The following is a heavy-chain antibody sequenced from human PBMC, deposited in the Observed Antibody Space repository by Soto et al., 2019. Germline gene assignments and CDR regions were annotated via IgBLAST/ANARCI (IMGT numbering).Heavy chain of an antibody. J-gene: IGHJ6*02. V-gene: IGHV4-59*01. CDR2: MYNTGST. CDR1: GVAIRRYY. CDR3: ARDLWGYCGTDCFPLDV. Sequence: PDTLSLTSTVSGVAIRRYYWSWIRHPPWKGLECIGYMYNTGSTVYNPSFKSRVTISVDTSKNQFSLKLNSVTAADTAVYYCARDLWGYCGTDCFPLDVWGQGTTVT. D-gene: IGHD2-21*02.